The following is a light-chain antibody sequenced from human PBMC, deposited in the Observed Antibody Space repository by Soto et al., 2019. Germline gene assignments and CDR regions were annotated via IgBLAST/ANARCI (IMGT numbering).Light chain of an antibody. J-gene: IGKJ3*01. CDR1: RGIGKS. V-gene: IGKV1-27*01. CDR3: QKYDSAPFT. CDR2: GAS. Sequence: DIQMTQSPSSLSASVGGRVTITCRASRGIGKSLAWYQQKPGKVPTLLIYGASTLESGVPSRFSGSGSGTYFTLSINSLQPDDVATYYCQKYDSAPFTFGPGSKVNLK.